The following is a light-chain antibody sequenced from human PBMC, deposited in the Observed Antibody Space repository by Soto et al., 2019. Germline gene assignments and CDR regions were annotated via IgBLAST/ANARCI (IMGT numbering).Light chain of an antibody. V-gene: IGLV6-57*03. CDR3: HSYDSSAHWV. CDR1: GGSIANNY. J-gene: IGLJ3*02. CDR2: QDD. Sequence: NFMLTQPHFVSESPGQTVTISCTRSGGSIANNYVQWYEQRPGSAPTPVIFQDDERRSGVPDRFSGSIDRSSNSASLTISGLRAEDEADYYCHSYDSSAHWVFGGGTKLTVL.